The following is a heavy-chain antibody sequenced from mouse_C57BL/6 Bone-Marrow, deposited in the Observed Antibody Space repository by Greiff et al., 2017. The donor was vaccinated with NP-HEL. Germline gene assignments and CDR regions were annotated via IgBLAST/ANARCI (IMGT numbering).Heavy chain of an antibody. CDR1: GYTFTSYW. CDR3: ARYYYCSPFDY. CDR2: IDPSDSYT. V-gene: IGHV1-69*01. J-gene: IGHJ2*01. Sequence: QVQLQQSGAELVMPGASVKLSCKASGYTFTSYWMHWVKQRPGQGLVWIGEIDPSDSYTNYNQKFKGKSTLTVDKSSSTAYMQLSSLTSEDSSVYYCARYYYCSPFDYWGQGTTLTVSS. D-gene: IGHD1-1*01.